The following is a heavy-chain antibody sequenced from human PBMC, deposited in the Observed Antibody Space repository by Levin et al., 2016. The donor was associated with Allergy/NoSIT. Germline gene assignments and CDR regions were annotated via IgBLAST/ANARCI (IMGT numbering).Heavy chain of an antibody. CDR3: ARAGAARPGYYYYYMDV. CDR1: GGSISSYY. J-gene: IGHJ6*03. Sequence: SETLSLTCTVSGGSISSYYWSWIRQPPGKGLEWIGYIYYSGSTNYNPSLKSRVTISVDTSKNQFSLKLSSVTAADTAVYYCARAGAARPGYYYYYMDVWGKGTTVTVSS. V-gene: IGHV4-59*01. D-gene: IGHD6-6*01. CDR2: IYYSGST.